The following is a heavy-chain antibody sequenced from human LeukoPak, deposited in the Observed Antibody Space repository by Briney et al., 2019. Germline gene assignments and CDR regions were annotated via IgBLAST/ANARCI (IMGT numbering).Heavy chain of an antibody. CDR3: ARRAGAYSHPYDY. CDR2: IHYDGSNK. CDR1: GFTFSIYG. V-gene: IGHV3-30*02. Sequence: GGSLRLSCAASGFTFSIYGMHWVRQAPGKGLEWVAFIHYDGSNKYYADSVKGRFTISRDNSNNTLYLQMNSLRAEDTAVYYCARRAGAYSHPYDYWGQGTLVTVSS. D-gene: IGHD4/OR15-4a*01. J-gene: IGHJ4*02.